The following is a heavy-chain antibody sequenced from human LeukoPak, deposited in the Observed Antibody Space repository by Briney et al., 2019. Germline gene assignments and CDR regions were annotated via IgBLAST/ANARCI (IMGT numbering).Heavy chain of an antibody. Sequence: KPGGSLRLSCAASGFTFSSYSMNWVRQAPGKGLEWVSSISSNSSYIYYADSVKGRFTISRDNAKNQLYLQMNSLRAEDTAVYYCARDVRRAQLLYEGCAFDIWGQGTMVTVSS. V-gene: IGHV3-21*01. CDR2: ISSNSSYI. D-gene: IGHD2-2*02. J-gene: IGHJ3*02. CDR3: ARDVRRAQLLYEGCAFDI. CDR1: GFTFSSYS.